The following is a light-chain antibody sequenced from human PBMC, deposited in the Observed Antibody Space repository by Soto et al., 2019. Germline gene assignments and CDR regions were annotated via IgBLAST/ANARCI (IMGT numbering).Light chain of an antibody. CDR3: QQYYSYPHT. V-gene: IGKV1-8*01. CDR1: QGISSY. Sequence: AIRMTQSPSSFSASTGDRVTITCRASQGISSYLAWYQQKPGKAPKLLIYAASTLQSGVPSRFSGSGSGTDFTLTISCLQSEDFEPYYCQQYYSYPHTFGQGTKVEIK. J-gene: IGKJ1*01. CDR2: AAS.